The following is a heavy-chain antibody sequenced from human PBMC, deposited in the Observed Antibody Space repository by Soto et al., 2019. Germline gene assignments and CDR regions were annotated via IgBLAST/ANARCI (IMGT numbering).Heavy chain of an antibody. J-gene: IGHJ4*02. CDR1: GFSISSGYY. CDR2: MYYSGTT. V-gene: IGHV4-38-2*02. D-gene: IGHD5-12*01. CDR3: ARDLYRDGYTGGYFDY. Sequence: KTSETLSLICAVSGFSISSGYYWGWIRQPPGKGLEWIGSMYYSGTTYYNPSLKSRVAISVDTSKNQFSLKLRSVTAADTAVYYCARDLYRDGYTGGYFDYWGQGTLVTVSS.